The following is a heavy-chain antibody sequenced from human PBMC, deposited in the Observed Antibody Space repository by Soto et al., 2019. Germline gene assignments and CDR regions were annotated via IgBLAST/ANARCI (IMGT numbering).Heavy chain of an antibody. CDR1: GGSISSSSYY. CDR3: ARGSPPVLRFLEWPDPSPMGV. V-gene: IGHV4-39*01. D-gene: IGHD3-3*01. Sequence: SETLSLTCTVSGGSISSSSYYWGWIRQPPGKGLEWFGSIYYSGSTYYNPSLKSRVTISVDTSKNQFSLKLSSVTAADTAVYYCARGSPPVLRFLEWPDPSPMGVWGKGTTVTVSS. CDR2: IYYSGST. J-gene: IGHJ6*04.